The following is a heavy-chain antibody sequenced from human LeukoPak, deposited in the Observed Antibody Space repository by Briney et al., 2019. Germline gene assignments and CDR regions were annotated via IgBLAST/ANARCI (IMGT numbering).Heavy chain of an antibody. CDR3: AREGYDFWSGYCDY. Sequence: SVKVSCKASGRTFSSYAISWVRQAPGQGLEWMGRIIPIFGTANYAQKFQGRDTITTDESTSTAYMELGSLRSEDTAVYYCAREGYDFWSGYCDYWGQGNLVTVSS. D-gene: IGHD3-3*01. CDR1: GRTFSSYA. CDR2: IIPIFGTA. J-gene: IGHJ4*02. V-gene: IGHV1-69*05.